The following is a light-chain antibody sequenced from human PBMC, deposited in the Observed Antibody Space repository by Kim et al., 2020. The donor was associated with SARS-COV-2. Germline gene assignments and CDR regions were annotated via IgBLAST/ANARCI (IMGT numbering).Light chain of an antibody. CDR2: DGS. J-gene: IGKJ3*01. V-gene: IGKV1D-13*01. Sequence: SSVGDRVTITCRASQDISSALAWCQQKPGKPPKVLIYDGSTLESGVPSRFSGSGSGTDFTLTISSLQPEDFATYYCQQFKNYPQTFGPGTKVDIK. CDR3: QQFKNYPQT. CDR1: QDISSA.